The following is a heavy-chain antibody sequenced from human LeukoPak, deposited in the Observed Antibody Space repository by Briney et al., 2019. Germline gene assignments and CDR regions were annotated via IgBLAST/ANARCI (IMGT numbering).Heavy chain of an antibody. J-gene: IGHJ4*02. Sequence: PGRSLRLSCAASGFSFSTCGMHWVRQAPGKGLEWVEDISYDGSDKYYADSVKGRFTISRDNSKNTLYLQMTSLRAEDTAVYYCAKDRGYSGYGIDYWGQGTLVTVSS. V-gene: IGHV3-30*18. CDR3: AKDRGYSGYGIDY. D-gene: IGHD5-12*01. CDR2: ISYDGSDK. CDR1: GFSFSTCG.